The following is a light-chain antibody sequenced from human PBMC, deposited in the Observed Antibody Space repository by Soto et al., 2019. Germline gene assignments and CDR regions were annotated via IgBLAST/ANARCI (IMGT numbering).Light chain of an antibody. CDR1: QSVGSRN. CDR2: GAS. Sequence: EIVLTQSPGTLSLSPGERATLSCRASQSVGSRNLVWYQQKPGQAPRLLIYGASSRATGIPDRFSGSGSGTDFTLTISGLEPEDFAVYYCQHYGSLPPLSFDGGTKVEIK. V-gene: IGKV3-20*01. J-gene: IGKJ4*01. CDR3: QHYGSLPPLS.